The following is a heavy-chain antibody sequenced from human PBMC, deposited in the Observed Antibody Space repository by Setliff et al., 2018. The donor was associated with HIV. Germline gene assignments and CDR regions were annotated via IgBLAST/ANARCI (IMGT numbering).Heavy chain of an antibody. Sequence: GSLRLSCAASGFPFSSYGMHWVRQAPGKGLEWVGRIKSKTDGGTTDYAAPVKGRFTISRDDSRNTLYLQMNSLKTEDTAVYYCTTDMTTVTTASSDYWGQGTLVTVSS. CDR2: IKSKTDGGTT. J-gene: IGHJ4*02. CDR3: TTDMTTVTTASSDY. V-gene: IGHV3-15*01. CDR1: GFPFSSYG. D-gene: IGHD4-17*01.